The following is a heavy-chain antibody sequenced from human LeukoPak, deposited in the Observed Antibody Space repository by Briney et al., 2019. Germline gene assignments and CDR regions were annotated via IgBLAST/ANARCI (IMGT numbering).Heavy chain of an antibody. CDR3: AIDYSKDY. CDR1: GFTFSSYG. Sequence: PGRSLRLSCAASGFTFSSYGMHWVRQAPGKGLEWVAVISYDGSNKYYADSVKGRFTISRDNSKNTLYLQMNSLRAEDTAVYYCAIDYSKDYWGQGTLVTVSS. D-gene: IGHD4-11*01. V-gene: IGHV3-30*03. J-gene: IGHJ4*02. CDR2: ISYDGSNK.